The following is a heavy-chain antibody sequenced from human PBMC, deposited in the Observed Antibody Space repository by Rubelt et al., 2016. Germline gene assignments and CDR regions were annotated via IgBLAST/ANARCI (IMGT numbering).Heavy chain of an antibody. J-gene: IGHJ6*02. V-gene: IGHV3-9*01. Sequence: GYADSVKGRFTISRDNAKNSLYLQMNSLRAEDTALYYCAKDGAYGSGTQPPLWLDVWSQGTTVTVSS. CDR3: AKDGAYGSGTQPPLWLDV. D-gene: IGHD3-10*01.